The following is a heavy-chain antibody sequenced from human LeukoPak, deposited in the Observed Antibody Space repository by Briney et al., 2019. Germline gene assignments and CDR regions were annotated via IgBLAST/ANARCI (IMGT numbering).Heavy chain of an antibody. J-gene: IGHJ4*02. Sequence: PGGSLSLSCAASGFTFSSYAVTWVRQAPGKGLEWVSSISGSGGNTYYADSVKGRFTISRDNSKNTVYLQMNSLRVEDTAVYYCAKAQGSAWTTFDYWGQGTLVTVSS. D-gene: IGHD6-19*01. CDR1: GFTFSSYA. CDR3: AKAQGSAWTTFDY. CDR2: ISGSGGNT. V-gene: IGHV3-23*01.